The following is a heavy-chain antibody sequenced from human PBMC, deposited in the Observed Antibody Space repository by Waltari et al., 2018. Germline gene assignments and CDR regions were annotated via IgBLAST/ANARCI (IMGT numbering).Heavy chain of an antibody. D-gene: IGHD4-17*01. V-gene: IGHV3-74*02. CDR2: SKSDGSST. CDR3: ARGARRTTVTTGWWYFDL. J-gene: IGHJ2*01. Sequence: EVQLVESGGGLVQPGGSLRLSLAASGFTYSMYWMQWVCQAPGTGLVWVSRSKSDGSSTSYADSVKGRFTISKDNAKNTVYLQMNSLRAEDTAIYYCARGARRTTVTTGWWYFDLWGRGTLVTVSS. CDR1: GFTYSMYW.